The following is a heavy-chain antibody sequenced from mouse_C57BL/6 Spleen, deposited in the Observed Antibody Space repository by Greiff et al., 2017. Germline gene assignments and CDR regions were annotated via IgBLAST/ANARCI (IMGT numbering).Heavy chain of an antibody. V-gene: IGHV5-17*01. Sequence: EVMLVESGGGLVKPGGSLKLSCAASGFPFSDYGLHWVRQAPETGLEWVAYISSGSSTIYYAATVKGRFTISRYNAKNTLFLQMTSLRSEDTAMYYCAAIYPHYYARDYWGQGTSVTVSA. CDR2: ISSGSSTI. D-gene: IGHD2-1*01. J-gene: IGHJ4*01. CDR3: AAIYPHYYARDY. CDR1: GFPFSDYG.